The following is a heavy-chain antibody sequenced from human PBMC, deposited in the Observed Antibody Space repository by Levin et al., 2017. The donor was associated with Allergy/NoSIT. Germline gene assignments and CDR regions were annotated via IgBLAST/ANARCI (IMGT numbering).Heavy chain of an antibody. CDR1: GYTFTNYW. CDR3: ASPLAVAGYFDY. Sequence: ASVKVSCKGSGYTFTNYWIGWVRQMPGKGLEWMGIIYPGDSDARYSPSFQGQVTISADKSISTAYLQWSSLKASDTAMYYCASPLAVAGYFDYWGQGTLVTVSS. J-gene: IGHJ4*02. V-gene: IGHV5-51*01. D-gene: IGHD6-19*01. CDR2: IYPGDSDA.